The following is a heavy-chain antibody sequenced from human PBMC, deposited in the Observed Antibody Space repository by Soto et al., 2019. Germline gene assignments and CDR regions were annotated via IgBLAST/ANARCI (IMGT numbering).Heavy chain of an antibody. Sequence: SLTLSIICTVFAGSISSSSYYWGLIRQPPAKGLEWIGSFYDRGTTYYNPSLKSRVTISVDTSKNQFSLKLSSVTVADTAVYYCARGYGRNFDYWGQGTLVPVSP. CDR1: AGSISSSSYY. V-gene: IGHV4-39*01. D-gene: IGHD5-18*01. CDR2: FYDRGTT. CDR3: ARGYGRNFDY. J-gene: IGHJ4*02.